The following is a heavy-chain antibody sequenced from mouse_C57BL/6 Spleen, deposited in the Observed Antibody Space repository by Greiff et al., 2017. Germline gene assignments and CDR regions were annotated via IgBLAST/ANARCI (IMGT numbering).Heavy chain of an antibody. CDR1: GYTFTNYW. J-gene: IGHJ3*01. V-gene: IGHV1-63*01. CDR2: IYPGGGYT. Sequence: VQLQQSGAELVRPGTSVKMSCKASGYTFTNYWIGWAKQRPGHGLEWIGDIYPGGGYTNYNEKFKGKATLTADKSSSTAYMQFSSLTSEDSAIYYCARYDGNSWFAYWGQGTLVTVSA. D-gene: IGHD2-1*01. CDR3: ARYDGNSWFAY.